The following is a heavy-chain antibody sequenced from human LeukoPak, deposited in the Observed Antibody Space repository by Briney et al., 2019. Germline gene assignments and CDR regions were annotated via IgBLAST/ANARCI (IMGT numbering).Heavy chain of an antibody. CDR2: IYSGGST. CDR3: ARDGATVTGLRMYYFDY. V-gene: IGHV3-53*05. D-gene: IGHD4-17*01. Sequence: PGGSLRLSCAASGFTVSSNYMSWVRQAPGKGLEWVSVIYSGGSTYYADSVKGRFTISRDNSKNTLYLQMNSLRAEDTAVYYCARDGATVTGLRMYYFDYWGQGTLVTVSS. J-gene: IGHJ4*02. CDR1: GFTVSSNY.